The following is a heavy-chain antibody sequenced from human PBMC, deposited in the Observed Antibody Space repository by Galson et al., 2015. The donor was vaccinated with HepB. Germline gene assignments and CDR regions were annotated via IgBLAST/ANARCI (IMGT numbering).Heavy chain of an antibody. CDR2: ISGAGHNT. CDR1: GFSFGTYA. J-gene: IGHJ4*02. Sequence: SLRLSCAASGFSFGTYAMSWVRQAPGKGLEWVSTISGAGHNTYYADAVRGRFTISRDNSMNTVYLQMISLGAVDTAMYYCAKDPDFDFYSEKSTTFDYWGRGTLVTVSS. D-gene: IGHD3/OR15-3a*01. CDR3: AKDPDFDFYSEKSTTFDY. V-gene: IGHV3-23*01.